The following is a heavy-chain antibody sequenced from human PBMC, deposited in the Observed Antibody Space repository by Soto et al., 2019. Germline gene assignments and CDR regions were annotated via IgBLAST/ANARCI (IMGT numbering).Heavy chain of an antibody. Sequence: GGSLRLSCAASGFTFSSYSMNWVRQAPGKGLEWVPSISSSSSYIYYADSVKGRFTISRDNAKNSLYLQMNSLRAEDTAVYYCARDSHKSGYDWGFDYWGQGTLVTVSS. V-gene: IGHV3-21*01. CDR2: ISSSSSYI. CDR3: ARDSHKSGYDWGFDY. J-gene: IGHJ4*02. CDR1: GFTFSSYS. D-gene: IGHD5-12*01.